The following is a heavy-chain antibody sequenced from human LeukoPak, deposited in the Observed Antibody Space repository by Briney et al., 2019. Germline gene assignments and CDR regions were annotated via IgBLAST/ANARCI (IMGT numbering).Heavy chain of an antibody. D-gene: IGHD2-2*01. CDR1: GDSVSGNRAV. CDR2: TYYRSKWYN. J-gene: IGHJ4*02. Sequence: SQTLSLTCAISGDSVSGNRAVWSWIRQSPSRGLEWLGRTYYRSKWYNDYAVSVKGRITVNPDTSKNQFSLQLNSVTPEDTAVYYCARDAPGQSYFDYWGQGTLVTVSS. CDR3: ARDAPGQSYFDY. V-gene: IGHV6-1*01.